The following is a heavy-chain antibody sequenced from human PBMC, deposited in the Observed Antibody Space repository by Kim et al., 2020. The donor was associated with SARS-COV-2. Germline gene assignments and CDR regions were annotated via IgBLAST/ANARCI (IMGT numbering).Heavy chain of an antibody. CDR3: AKASIVVVPAAIHYFDY. Sequence: GGSLRLSCAASGFTFSSYAMSWVRQAPGKGLEWVSAISGSGGSTYYADSVKGRFTISRDNSKNTLYLQMNSLRAEDTAVYYCAKASIVVVPAAIHYFDYWGQGTLVTVSS. V-gene: IGHV3-23*01. CDR2: ISGSGGST. CDR1: GFTFSSYA. D-gene: IGHD2-2*01. J-gene: IGHJ4*02.